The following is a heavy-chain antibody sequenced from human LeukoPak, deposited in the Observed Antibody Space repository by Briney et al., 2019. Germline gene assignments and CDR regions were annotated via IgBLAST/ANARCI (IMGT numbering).Heavy chain of an antibody. CDR1: GGSISSYY. CDR3: ARGRLHPYPYDFFDH. D-gene: IGHD4-17*01. J-gene: IGHJ4*02. V-gene: IGHV4-34*01. CDR2: INHSGST. Sequence: SETLSLTCTVSGGSISSYYWSWIRQPPGKGLEWIGEINHSGSTNYNPSLKSRVSISVDTSKNHFSLKLTSVTAADTAAYYCARGRLHPYPYDFFDHWGQGIPVTVSS.